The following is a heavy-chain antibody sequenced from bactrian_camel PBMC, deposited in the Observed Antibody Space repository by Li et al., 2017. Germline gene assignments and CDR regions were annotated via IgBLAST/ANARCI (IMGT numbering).Heavy chain of an antibody. CDR2: WHTSGNV. V-gene: IGHV3S53*01. D-gene: IGHD3*01. J-gene: IGHJ4*01. Sequence: HVQLVESGGGSVQPGGSLTLPCRASGNVNAIDYIAWFRQTQGNEREGVAAWHTSGNVYYADSVKGRFTVSRANLDMRGLKSEDTGMYFCAARTSGATFDRLSASRYQYFGQGTQVTVS. CDR1: GNVNAIDY.